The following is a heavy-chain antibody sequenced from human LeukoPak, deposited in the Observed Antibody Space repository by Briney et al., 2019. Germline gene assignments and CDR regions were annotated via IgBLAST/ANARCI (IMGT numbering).Heavy chain of an antibody. J-gene: IGHJ4*02. D-gene: IGHD3-9*01. Sequence: SETLSLTCAVYDGSFSGYYWTWIRQPPGKGLAWIGEINHSGSTNYNPSLKSRVTISVDTSKNQFSLKLTSVTAADTAVYYCARVHGYYDILTGYYRYYFDYWGQGTLVTVSS. CDR3: ARVHGYYDILTGYYRYYFDY. CDR2: INHSGST. CDR1: DGSFSGYY. V-gene: IGHV4-34*01.